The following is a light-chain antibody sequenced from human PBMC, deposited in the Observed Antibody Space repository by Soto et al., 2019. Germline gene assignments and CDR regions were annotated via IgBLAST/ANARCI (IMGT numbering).Light chain of an antibody. V-gene: IGKV1-5*01. CDR1: QDIGGR. CDR2: DAS. J-gene: IGKJ4*01. Sequence: DIQMTQSPSSVSASVGDRITITCRASQDIGGRLAWFQQKLGKAPKLLIYDASSLESGVPSRFSGSGSGTEFTLTISSLQPDDFATYYCQQYNSYSTFGGGTKVDIK. CDR3: QQYNSYST.